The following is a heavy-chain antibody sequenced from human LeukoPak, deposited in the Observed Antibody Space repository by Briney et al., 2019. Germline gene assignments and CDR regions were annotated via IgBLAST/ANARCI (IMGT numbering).Heavy chain of an antibody. V-gene: IGHV4-38-2*02. J-gene: IGHJ4*02. CDR2: ISHSGST. D-gene: IGHD5-18*01. Sequence: PSETLSLTCTVSGYSISSTYYGGWIRQPPGKGLEWIATISHSGSTYYNPSLRSRVTISVDTSKNQFSLKLSSVTAADTAVYCCTRVNTPVATFDYWGQGTLVTVSS. CDR1: GYSISSTYY. CDR3: TRVNTPVATFDY.